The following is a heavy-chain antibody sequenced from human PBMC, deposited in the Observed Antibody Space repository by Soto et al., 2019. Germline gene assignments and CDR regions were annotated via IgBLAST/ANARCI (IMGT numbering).Heavy chain of an antibody. V-gene: IGHV3-11*01. Sequence: QVQLVESGGGLVKPGGSLRLSCAASGFTFSDHYRNRIRQAPGKGLEWLSYISSSSATIQYADSVKGRFIISRDNAKNSLYLQMISLRAEDTAVYYCARDHRWRWHDSWGQGNLVTVSS. CDR3: ARDHRWRWHDS. J-gene: IGHJ4*02. CDR1: GFTFSDHY. D-gene: IGHD3-16*02. CDR2: ISSSSATI.